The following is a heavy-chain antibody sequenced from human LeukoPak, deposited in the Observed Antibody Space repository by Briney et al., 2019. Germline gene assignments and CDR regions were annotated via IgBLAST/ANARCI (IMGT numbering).Heavy chain of an antibody. D-gene: IGHD3-10*01. CDR1: GYSFTSYW. CDR3: ARQGYYGSGTPLGMDV. CDR2: IYPGDSDT. J-gene: IGHJ6*02. Sequence: GESLKISCKGSGYSFTSYWIGRVRQMPGKGLEWMGIIYPGDSDTRYSPSFQGQVTISADKSISTAYLQWSSLKASDTAMYYCARQGYYGSGTPLGMDVWGQGTTVTVSS. V-gene: IGHV5-51*01.